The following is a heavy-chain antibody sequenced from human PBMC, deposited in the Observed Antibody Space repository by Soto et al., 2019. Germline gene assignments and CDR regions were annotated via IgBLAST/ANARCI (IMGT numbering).Heavy chain of an antibody. J-gene: IGHJ4*02. Sequence: ASVKVSCKASGYTFTSYDINWVRQATGQGLEWMGWMNPNSGNTGYAQKFQGRVTMTRDTSISTAYMELSSLRSEDTAVYYCARSCSGGSCSGGRILAYWGQGTLVTVSS. CDR1: GYTFTSYD. CDR2: MNPNSGNT. D-gene: IGHD2-15*01. CDR3: ARSCSGGSCSGGRILAY. V-gene: IGHV1-8*01.